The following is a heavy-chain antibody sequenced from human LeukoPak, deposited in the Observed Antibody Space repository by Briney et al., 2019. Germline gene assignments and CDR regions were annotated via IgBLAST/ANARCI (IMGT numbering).Heavy chain of an antibody. CDR1: GGSISSSSYY. CDR3: ASPMAWAHNRRDSDY. Sequence: SETLSLTCTVSGGSISSSSYYWGWIRQPPGKGLEWIGSIYYSGSAYYNPSLKSRVSISVDTSKNQFSLKLRSVTAADTAVYYCASPMAWAHNRRDSDYWGLGTLVTVSS. J-gene: IGHJ4*02. CDR2: IYYSGSA. V-gene: IGHV4-39*07. D-gene: IGHD5-24*01.